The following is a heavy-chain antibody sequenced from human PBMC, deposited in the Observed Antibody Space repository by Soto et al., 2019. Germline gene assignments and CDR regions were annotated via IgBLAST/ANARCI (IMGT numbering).Heavy chain of an antibody. CDR2: VIPILGIA. CDR1: GGTFSSYT. J-gene: IGHJ4*02. CDR3: TALGELSSDY. V-gene: IGHV1-69*02. D-gene: IGHD3-16*02. Sequence: QVQLVQSGAEVRKPGSSVKVSCKASGGTFSSYTISWVRQAPGQGLEWMGRVIPILGIANYAQKFQGRVTITADKSTSTAYMELSSLRSEDTAVYYCTALGELSSDYWGQGTLVTVSS.